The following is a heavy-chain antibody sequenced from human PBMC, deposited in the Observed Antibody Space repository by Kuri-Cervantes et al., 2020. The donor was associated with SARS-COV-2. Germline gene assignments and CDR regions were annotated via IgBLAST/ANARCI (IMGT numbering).Heavy chain of an antibody. J-gene: IGHJ3*02. CDR3: AKDGDSSGYYGGDAFDI. V-gene: IGHV3-23*01. D-gene: IGHD3-22*01. CDR2: ISGSGGST. Sequence: GESLKISCAASGFTFSSYAMSWVRQAPGKGLEWVSAISGSGGSTYYADSVEGRFTISRDNSKNTLYLQMNSLRAEDTAVYYCAKDGDSSGYYGGDAFDIWGQGTMVTVSS. CDR1: GFTFSSYA.